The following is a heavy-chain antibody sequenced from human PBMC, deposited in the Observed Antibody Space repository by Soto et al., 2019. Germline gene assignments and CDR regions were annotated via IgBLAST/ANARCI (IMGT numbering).Heavy chain of an antibody. V-gene: IGHV3-7*01. CDR1: GFTFSNSW. CDR2: IMQDGSEI. J-gene: IGHJ4*02. D-gene: IGHD6-13*01. Sequence: SLNLSCAAYGFTFSNSWMSWVRKAPRKGQAWVANIMQDGSEIYDVDSVKGRFTISRDNAKNSLYLQMNSLRAEDTAVYYCARDIAAAGMSVMDYWGQGALVIVSS. CDR3: ARDIAAAGMSVMDY.